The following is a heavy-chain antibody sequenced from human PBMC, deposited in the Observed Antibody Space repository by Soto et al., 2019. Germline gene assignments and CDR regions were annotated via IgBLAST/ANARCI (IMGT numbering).Heavy chain of an antibody. D-gene: IGHD3-22*01. Sequence: PGGSLRLSCAASGFTFSDHYMDWVRQAPGKGLEWVGRTRNKANSYTTEYAASVKGRFTISRDDSKNSLYLQMNSLKTEDTAVYYCARRTYYYDSSGYYDAFVIWGQGTMVTVSS. CDR1: GFTFSDHY. CDR2: TRNKANSYTT. V-gene: IGHV3-72*01. CDR3: ARRTYYYDSSGYYDAFVI. J-gene: IGHJ3*02.